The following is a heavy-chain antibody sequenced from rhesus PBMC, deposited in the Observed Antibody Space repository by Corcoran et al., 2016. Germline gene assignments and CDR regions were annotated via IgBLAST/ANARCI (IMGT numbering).Heavy chain of an antibody. J-gene: IGHJ4*01. CDR3: AAYRDGYSFFDS. Sequence: QVQLQESGPGLVKPSETLSLTCAVSGYSISSDYHSNWIRQLAGKGLEWIGRIYGSGGNTSLNPSLTRRVTLSVDTSKNQFSLGLSSVTAADTAVYYCAAYRDGYSFFDSWGQGVLVTVSS. CDR2: IYGSGGNT. D-gene: IGHD5-30*01. V-gene: IGHV4S14*01. CDR1: GYSISSDYH.